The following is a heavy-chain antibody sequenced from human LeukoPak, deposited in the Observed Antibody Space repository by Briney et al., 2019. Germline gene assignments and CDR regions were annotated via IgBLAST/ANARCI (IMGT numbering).Heavy chain of an antibody. CDR3: ARGWNDDY. V-gene: IGHV3-48*01. CDR2: ISASSGTI. CDR1: EFTFSSYS. J-gene: IGHJ4*02. D-gene: IGHD1-1*01. Sequence: GGSLRLSCAASEFTFSSYSMNWVRQAPGKGLEWVSHISASSGTIYYADSVEGRFTISRDNAKNSLYLQMNSLRAEDTAVYYCARGWNDDYWGQGTLVTVSS.